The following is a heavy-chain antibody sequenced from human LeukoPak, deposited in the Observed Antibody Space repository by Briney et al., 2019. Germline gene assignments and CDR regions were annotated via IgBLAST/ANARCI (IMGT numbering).Heavy chain of an antibody. D-gene: IGHD3-3*01. J-gene: IGHJ6*03. CDR2: ISYDGSNK. CDR3: ARAQARFKVRNYYYMDV. CDR1: GFTFSSYA. V-gene: IGHV3-30-3*01. Sequence: PGRSLRLSCAASGFTFSSYAMHWVRQAPGKGLEWVAVISYDGSNKSYADSVKGRFTISRDNSKNTLDLQMNSLRIEDTAVYYCARAQARFKVRNYYYMDVWGKGTTVTVSS.